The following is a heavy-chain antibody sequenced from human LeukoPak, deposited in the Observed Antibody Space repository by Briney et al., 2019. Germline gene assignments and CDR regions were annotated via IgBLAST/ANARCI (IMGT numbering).Heavy chain of an antibody. CDR2: VYHNGET. V-gene: IGHV4-38-2*02. J-gene: IGHJ6*03. D-gene: IGHD1-26*01. CDR1: GYSISTNYY. Sequence: PSETLSLTCTVSGYSISTNYYWAWIRQSPGTGLEWIGSVYHNGETYYNPSLKSRVIMSVDTSKNEFSPRLTSVTAADTAVYYCVTPRSWELSDMAVWGKGTTVIVSS. CDR3: VTPRSWELSDMAV.